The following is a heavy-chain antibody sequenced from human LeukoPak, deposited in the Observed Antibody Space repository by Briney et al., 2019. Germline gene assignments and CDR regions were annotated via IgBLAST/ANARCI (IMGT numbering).Heavy chain of an antibody. CDR2: ISTNGVNI. D-gene: IGHD6-13*01. V-gene: IGHV3-48*03. Sequence: GGSLRLSCAASGFTFSSYEMNWVRQAPGKGLEWLSYISTNGVNIHYADPVKGRFTISRDNAKNSLYLQMNSLRAEDTALYFCAKGGIHRGYYFYYMDVWGKGTTVTVSS. J-gene: IGHJ6*03. CDR1: GFTFSSYE. CDR3: AKGGIHRGYYFYYMDV.